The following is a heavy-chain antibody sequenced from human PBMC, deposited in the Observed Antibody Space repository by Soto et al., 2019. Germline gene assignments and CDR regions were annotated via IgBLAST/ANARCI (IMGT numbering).Heavy chain of an antibody. V-gene: IGHV1-3*01. J-gene: IGHJ6*02. CDR3: ARVRFDGSGTLFYDMDV. Sequence: ASVKVSCKASGYTFSVYTIHWVRQAPGHRLEWMGWIIAGNGNTKYSQKFQGRVTITRDTSASTAYMELSSLRSEDTAVYYCARVRFDGSGTLFYDMDVWGQGTTVTVSS. CDR2: IIAGNGNT. CDR1: GYTFSVYT. D-gene: IGHD3-10*01.